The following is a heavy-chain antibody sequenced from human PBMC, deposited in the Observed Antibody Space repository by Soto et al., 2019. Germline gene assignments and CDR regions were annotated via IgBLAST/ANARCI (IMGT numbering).Heavy chain of an antibody. D-gene: IGHD3-3*01. Sequence: GGSLRLSCAASGFAFSSYAMHWVRQSPGKGLEWVAVISYDGSNKYYADSVKGRFTISRDNSKNTLYLQMNSLRAEDTAVFYCARDDRITIFGVVTYNWFDPWGQGTLVTVSS. V-gene: IGHV3-30-3*01. CDR1: GFAFSSYA. CDR2: ISYDGSNK. J-gene: IGHJ5*02. CDR3: ARDDRITIFGVVTYNWFDP.